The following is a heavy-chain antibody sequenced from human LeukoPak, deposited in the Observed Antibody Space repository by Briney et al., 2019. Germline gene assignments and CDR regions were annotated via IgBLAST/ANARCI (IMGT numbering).Heavy chain of an antibody. CDR3: ARSGSSGYDYYYFDY. CDR2: IYYSGST. D-gene: IGHD5-12*01. CDR1: GGSISSYY. Sequence: SETLSLTCTVSGGSISSYYWSWIRQPPGKGLEWIGYIYYSGSTNYNPSLKSRVTISVDTSKNQFSLKLSSATAADTAVYYCARSGSSGYDYYYFDYWGQGTLVTVSS. J-gene: IGHJ4*02. V-gene: IGHV4-59*01.